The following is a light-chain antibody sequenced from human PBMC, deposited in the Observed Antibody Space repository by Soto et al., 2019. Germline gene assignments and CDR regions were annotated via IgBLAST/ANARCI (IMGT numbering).Light chain of an antibody. CDR1: SSDVGGYNY. Sequence: QSALTQPASVSGSPGQSMTISCTGTSSDVGGYNYVSWYQQHPGKAPKLMIYDVSNRPSGVSNRFSGSKSGNTASLTISGLQAEDEADYYCSSYTSSSTLDYVFGTGTKLTVL. CDR3: SSYTSSSTLDYV. CDR2: DVS. V-gene: IGLV2-14*01. J-gene: IGLJ1*01.